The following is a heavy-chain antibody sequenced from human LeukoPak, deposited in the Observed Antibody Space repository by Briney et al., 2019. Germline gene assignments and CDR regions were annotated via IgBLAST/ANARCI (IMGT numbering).Heavy chain of an antibody. Sequence: AGGSLRLSCAASGFTFSGYGMHWVRQAPGKGLEWVAFIRYDGSNKYYADSVKGRFTISRDNSKNTLYLQMNGLRAEDTAVYYWRVRGENYMDVWGKGTAVSVSS. CDR3: RVRGENYMDV. J-gene: IGHJ6*03. V-gene: IGHV3-30*02. CDR2: IRYDGSNK. D-gene: IGHD3-10*01. CDR1: GFTFSGYG.